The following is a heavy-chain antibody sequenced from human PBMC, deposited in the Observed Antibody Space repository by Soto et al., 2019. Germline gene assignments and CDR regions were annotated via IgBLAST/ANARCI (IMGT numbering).Heavy chain of an antibody. CDR1: GYSVSSNSAA. CDR2: TYYRSKWYN. CDR3: ARGYSGYDLDYYYYGMDV. D-gene: IGHD5-12*01. V-gene: IGHV6-1*01. Sequence: SPSLSLTCAISGYSVSSNSAAWNWIRQSPSRGLEWLGRTYYRSKWYNDYAVSVKSRITINPDTSKNQFSLQLNSVTPEDTAVYYCARGYSGYDLDYYYYGMDVWGQGTTVTAP. J-gene: IGHJ6*02.